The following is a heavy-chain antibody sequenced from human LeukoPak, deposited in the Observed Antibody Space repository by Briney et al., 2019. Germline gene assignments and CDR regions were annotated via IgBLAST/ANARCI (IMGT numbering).Heavy chain of an antibody. CDR3: ASHGVPAAIKNWFDP. D-gene: IGHD2-2*02. CDR2: ISSSGSYI. J-gene: IGHJ5*02. Sequence: GGSLRLSCAASGFTFSSYSMSWVRQAPGKGLEWVSSISSSGSYIYYADSVKGRITISRDNAKNSLYLQMNSLRAEDTAVYYCASHGVPAAIKNWFDPWGQGTLVTVSS. CDR1: GFTFSSYS. V-gene: IGHV3-21*01.